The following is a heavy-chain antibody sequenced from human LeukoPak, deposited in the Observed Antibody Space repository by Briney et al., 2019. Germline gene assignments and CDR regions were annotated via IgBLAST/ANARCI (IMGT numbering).Heavy chain of an antibody. D-gene: IGHD3-10*01. V-gene: IGHV1-2*02. CDR1: GYSFTAFY. J-gene: IGHJ4*02. Sequence: GASVKVSCKTSGYSFTAFYIHWGRQAPGQGLEWMGCIHPRRGDTNYAQKFQGRVTMTRDTSISTAYLDLSRLRSDDTDVYYCARDGDYGTGSYYRGCIDSWGQGTPVTVSP. CDR3: ARDGDYGTGSYYRGCIDS. CDR2: IHPRRGDT.